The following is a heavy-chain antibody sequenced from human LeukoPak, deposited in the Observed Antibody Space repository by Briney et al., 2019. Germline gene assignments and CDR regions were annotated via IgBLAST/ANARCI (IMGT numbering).Heavy chain of an antibody. CDR2: IYTSGST. CDR3: ARVDRRYSSSWYSDAFDI. Sequence: PSETLPLTCTVSGGSISSYYWSWIRQPAGKGLEWIGRIYTSGSTNYNPSLKSRVTMSVDTSKNQFSLKLSSVTAADTAVYYCARVDRRYSSSWYSDAFDIWGQGTMVTVSS. CDR1: GGSISSYY. V-gene: IGHV4-4*07. D-gene: IGHD6-13*01. J-gene: IGHJ3*02.